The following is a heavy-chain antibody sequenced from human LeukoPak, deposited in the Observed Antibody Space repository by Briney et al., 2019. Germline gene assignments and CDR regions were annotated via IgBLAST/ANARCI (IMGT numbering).Heavy chain of an antibody. J-gene: IGHJ3*02. D-gene: IGHD6-19*01. Sequence: PGGSLRLSCAASGFTFSSYTMNWVRQAPGKGLEWVSSITSNTRYIFYADSVKGRFTISRDNAKNSLYLQMNSLRAEDTAVYYCARALSGWYAFDIWGQGTMVTVSS. CDR1: GFTFSSYT. CDR2: ITSNTRYI. CDR3: ARALSGWYAFDI. V-gene: IGHV3-21*01.